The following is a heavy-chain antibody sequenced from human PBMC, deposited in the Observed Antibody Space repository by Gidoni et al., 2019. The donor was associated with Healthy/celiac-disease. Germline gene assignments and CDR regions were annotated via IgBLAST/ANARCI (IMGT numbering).Heavy chain of an antibody. J-gene: IGHJ2*01. D-gene: IGHD3-9*01. CDR1: GFTFRSYS. CDR3: ARDVEHYDILTGYSPRWYFDL. V-gene: IGHV3-48*02. CDR2: ISSSSSTI. Sequence: EVQLVESWGGLVQTGGSLILSCAASGFTFRSYSVNWVRQAPGKGLEWVSYISSSSSTIYYADSVKGRFTISRDNAKNSLYLQMNSLRDEDTAVYYCARDVEHYDILTGYSPRWYFDLWGRGTLVTVSS.